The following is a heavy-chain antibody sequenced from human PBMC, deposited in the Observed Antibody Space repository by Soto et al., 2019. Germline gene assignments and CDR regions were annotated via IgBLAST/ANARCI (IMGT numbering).Heavy chain of an antibody. CDR3: ARESHDMLTGPPWVWYFDL. CDR2: INARGSI. Sequence: QVQLQQWGAGPLRPLETLSLTCGVSGGSFSGYYWAWIRQSPGKGLEWIGEINARGSINYNPSLKSRVSISVDTSKNHYSLKLRSVTAADTAVYYCARESHDMLTGPPWVWYFDLWGRGTLVTVSS. J-gene: IGHJ2*01. V-gene: IGHV4-34*01. CDR1: GGSFSGYY. D-gene: IGHD3-9*01.